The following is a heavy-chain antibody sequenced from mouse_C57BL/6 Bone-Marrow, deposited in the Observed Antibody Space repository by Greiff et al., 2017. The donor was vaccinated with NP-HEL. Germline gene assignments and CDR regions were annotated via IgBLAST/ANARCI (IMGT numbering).Heavy chain of an antibody. V-gene: IGHV1-19*01. Sequence: VQLQQSGPVLVKPGASVKMSCKASGYTFTDYYMNWVKQSHGKSLEWIGVINPYNGGTSYNQKFKGKATLTVDKSSSTAYMELNILTSEDSAVYYCARDSSGYVPFAYWGQGTLVTVSA. J-gene: IGHJ3*01. CDR2: INPYNGGT. CDR3: ARDSSGYVPFAY. CDR1: GYTFTDYY. D-gene: IGHD3-2*02.